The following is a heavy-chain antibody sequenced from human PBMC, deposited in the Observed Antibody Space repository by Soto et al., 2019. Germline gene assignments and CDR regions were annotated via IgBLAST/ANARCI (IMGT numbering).Heavy chain of an antibody. D-gene: IGHD3-10*01. Sequence: ASVNVSCKASGFTLNDFGVSWVRQAPGQGLEWMGWISGYYGNTNFAQKYEGRVTMTIDSSTSTAYMELRNLRSDDTAMYYCAREKWFGQTPSDYSGKGNIVTVSS. CDR2: ISGYYGNT. CDR3: AREKWFGQTPSDY. CDR1: GFTLNDFG. V-gene: IGHV1-18*01. J-gene: IGHJ4*02.